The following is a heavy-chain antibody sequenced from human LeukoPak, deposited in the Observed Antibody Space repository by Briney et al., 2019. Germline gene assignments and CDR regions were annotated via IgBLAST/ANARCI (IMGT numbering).Heavy chain of an antibody. CDR2: MNPNSGNT. D-gene: IGHD1-26*01. CDR1: GYTFISYE. Sequence: ASVKVSCKASGYTFISYEINWVRQATGQGLEWMGWMNPNSGNTGYAQKFQGRVTMTRNTSISTAYMELSSLRSEDTAVCYCARAQSGSGPYYFDYWGQGTLVTVSS. J-gene: IGHJ4*02. CDR3: ARAQSGSGPYYFDY. V-gene: IGHV1-8*01.